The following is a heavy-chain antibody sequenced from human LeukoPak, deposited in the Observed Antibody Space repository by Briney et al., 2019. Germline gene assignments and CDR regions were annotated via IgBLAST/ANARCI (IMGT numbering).Heavy chain of an antibody. V-gene: IGHV1-2*02. CDR1: GYTFTGYY. D-gene: IGHD3-10*01. CDR3: AYGSGSYYHYNWFDP. J-gene: IGHJ5*02. Sequence: ASVKVSCKASGYTFTGYYIHWVRQAPGQGLEWMAWINPDSGDTKYAQKFQGRVTMTRDTSISTAYMELSRLRSDDTAVYYCAYGSGSYYHYNWFDPWGQGTLVTVSS. CDR2: INPDSGDT.